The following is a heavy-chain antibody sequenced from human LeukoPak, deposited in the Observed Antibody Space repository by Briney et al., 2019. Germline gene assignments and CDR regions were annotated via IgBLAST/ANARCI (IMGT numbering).Heavy chain of an antibody. CDR1: GYTFTGYY. D-gene: IGHD2-15*01. V-gene: IGHV1-2*02. CDR2: INPNSGGT. Sequence: ASVKVSCKASGYTFTGYYMHWVRQAPGQGLEWMGWINPNSGGTNYAQKFQGRVTMTRDTSISTAYMELSRLRSDDTAVYYCARDLGYCSGGSCYHCFDYWGQGTLVTVSS. J-gene: IGHJ4*02. CDR3: ARDLGYCSGGSCYHCFDY.